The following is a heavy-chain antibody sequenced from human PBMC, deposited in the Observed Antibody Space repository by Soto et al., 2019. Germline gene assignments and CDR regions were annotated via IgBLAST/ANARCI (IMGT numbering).Heavy chain of an antibody. Sequence: QVQLVESGGGVVQPGRSLRLSCAASGFTFRSYAMHWVRQAPGKGLKWVAVMSYYGSNKYYADSVKGLFTISRDNSKNTLYLQMNSLRVEDKAVYYCARDRNLFGTGSTYYFDYWGQGTLVAVSS. J-gene: IGHJ4*02. CDR1: GFTFRSYA. CDR3: ARDRNLFGTGSTYYFDY. V-gene: IGHV3-30-3*01. CDR2: MSYYGSNK. D-gene: IGHD1-1*01.